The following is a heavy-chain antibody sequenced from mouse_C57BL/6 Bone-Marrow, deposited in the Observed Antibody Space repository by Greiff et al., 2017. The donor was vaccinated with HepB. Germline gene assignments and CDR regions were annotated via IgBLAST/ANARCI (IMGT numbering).Heavy chain of an antibody. J-gene: IGHJ3*01. D-gene: IGHD2-1*01. V-gene: IGHV10-1*01. Sequence: DVMLVESGGGLVQPKGSLKLSCAASGFSFNTYAMNWVRQAPGKGLEWVARIRSKSNNYATYYADSVKDRFTISRDDSESMLYLQMNNLKTEDTAMYYCVRSFYHPAAWFAYWGQGTLVTVSA. CDR3: VRSFYHPAAWFAY. CDR1: GFSFNTYA. CDR2: IRSKSNNYAT.